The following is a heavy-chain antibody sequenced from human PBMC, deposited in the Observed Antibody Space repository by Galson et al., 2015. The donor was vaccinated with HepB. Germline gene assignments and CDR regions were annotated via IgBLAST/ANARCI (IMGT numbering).Heavy chain of an antibody. D-gene: IGHD3-16*02. J-gene: IGHJ4*02. V-gene: IGHV3-48*03. Sequence: SLRLSCAGSGFGFSYHDMNWVRQAPGKGLEWTSFISRDSSATYYADSVKGRFTISRDNARNSVFLQMNNLTVDDTGFYYCVRSQGWGELSFDHWGQGSLVTVSS. CDR2: ISRDSSAT. CDR3: VRSQGWGELSFDH. CDR1: GFGFSYHD.